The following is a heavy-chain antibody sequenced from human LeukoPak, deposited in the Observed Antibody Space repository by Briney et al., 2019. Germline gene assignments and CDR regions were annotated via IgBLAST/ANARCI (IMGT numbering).Heavy chain of an antibody. V-gene: IGHV6-1*01. J-gene: IGHJ4*02. D-gene: IGHD3-16*01. CDR1: GDSVTSGI. CDR2: TYHWSKWFN. CDR3: ARDLHGSRGEFDY. Sequence: SQTLSLTCAISGDSVTSGIWNWIRQSPSRGLEWLGRTYHWSKWFNDYAVSVESRMTINADTSRNQFSLQLNSVTPEDTAVYYCARDLHGSRGEFDYWGQGTLVAVSS.